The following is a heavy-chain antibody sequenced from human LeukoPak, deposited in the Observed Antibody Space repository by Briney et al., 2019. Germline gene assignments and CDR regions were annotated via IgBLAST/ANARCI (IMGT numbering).Heavy chain of an antibody. CDR3: VKDSGWFHFDS. CDR2: IKEDGSSQ. V-gene: IGHV3-7*03. Sequence: LPGGSLGLSCVASGFTFSHSWMTWVRQAPGKGLEWVGHIKEDGSSQNYADSVKGRFTISRDNAKSSLHLQMNGLRAEDTAMYYCVKDSGWFHFDSWGQGTLVTVSS. J-gene: IGHJ4*02. CDR1: GFTFSHSW. D-gene: IGHD6-19*01.